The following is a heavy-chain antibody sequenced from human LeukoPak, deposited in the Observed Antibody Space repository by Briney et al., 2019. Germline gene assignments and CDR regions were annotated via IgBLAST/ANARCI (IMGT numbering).Heavy chain of an antibody. CDR3: AKDRGGLAAGAVNP. Sequence: ASVKVSCKASGYTFTGYYMHWVRQTPGQRLEWMGWINPNSGDTNYAQKFQGRVTLTRDTSILTAYMDLSRLTSDDTAVYFCAKDRGGLAAGAVNPWGQGTLVTVSS. V-gene: IGHV1-2*02. J-gene: IGHJ5*02. CDR2: INPNSGDT. CDR1: GYTFTGYY. D-gene: IGHD1-26*01.